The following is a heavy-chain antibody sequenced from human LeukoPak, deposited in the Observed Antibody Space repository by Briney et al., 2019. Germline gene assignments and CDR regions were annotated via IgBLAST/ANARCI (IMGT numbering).Heavy chain of an antibody. V-gene: IGHV1-69*13. CDR3: ARGDIVVLPAALRYYYYYMDV. D-gene: IGHD2-2*01. J-gene: IGHJ6*03. CDR2: IIPIFGTA. Sequence: ASLKVSCKASGGTFSGYAISWVRQAPGQGLGWMGGIIPIFGTANYAQKFQGRVTITADECTSTAYVELSSLRSEDTAVYYCARGDIVVLPAALRYYYYYMDVWGKGTTVTVSS. CDR1: GGTFSGYA.